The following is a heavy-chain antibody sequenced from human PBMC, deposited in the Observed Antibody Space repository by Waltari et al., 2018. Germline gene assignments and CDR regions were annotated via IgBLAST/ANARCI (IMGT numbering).Heavy chain of an antibody. J-gene: IGHJ4*02. Sequence: EVQLLESGGGLVQTGGSLRLSCAASGFTFSSYALSWVRQAPGTGLEWVSAISGSGGSTYYADSVKGRFTISRDNSKNTLYLQMNSLRAEDTAVYYCATYYDILTGYLGRFDYWGQGTLVTVSS. CDR1: GFTFSSYA. CDR3: ATYYDILTGYLGRFDY. V-gene: IGHV3-23*01. D-gene: IGHD3-9*01. CDR2: ISGSGGST.